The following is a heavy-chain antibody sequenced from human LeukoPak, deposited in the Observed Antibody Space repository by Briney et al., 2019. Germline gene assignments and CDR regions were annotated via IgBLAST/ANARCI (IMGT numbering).Heavy chain of an antibody. J-gene: IGHJ2*01. CDR1: GGSFGSSH. CDR2: FQSGERP. CDR3: VRLANYYDRSGPADWYFDL. D-gene: IGHD3-22*01. Sequence: PSETLSLTCSVSGGSFGSSHWSWIRQAPGKGLECIRNFQSGERPNYNPSLKSRVAISADTSKKQFFLRLTSVTAADTAVYYCVRLANYYDRSGPADWYFDLWGRGTLVSVSS. V-gene: IGHV4-4*09.